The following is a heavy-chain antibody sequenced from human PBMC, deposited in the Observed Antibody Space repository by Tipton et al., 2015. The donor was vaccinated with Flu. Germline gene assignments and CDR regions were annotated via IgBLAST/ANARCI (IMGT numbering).Heavy chain of an antibody. D-gene: IGHD1-7*01. J-gene: IGHJ4*02. V-gene: IGHV2-70*11. CDR1: GFSISTSGMC. CDR3: ARIDRTGTSIYYFDY. Sequence: LVQPTQTLTLTCAVSGFSISTSGMCVSWIRQPPGKALEWLARIDWDDDKYYSTSLKARLTISKDTSKNQVVLTMTNMDPVDTATYYCARIDRTGTSIYYFDYWGQGTLVTVSS. CDR2: IDWDDDK.